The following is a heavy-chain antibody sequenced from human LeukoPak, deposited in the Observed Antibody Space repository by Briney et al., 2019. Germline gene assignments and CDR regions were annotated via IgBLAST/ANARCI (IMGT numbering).Heavy chain of an antibody. Sequence: GGSLKLSCAASGITFSTYAMHWVRQAPGKGLEWVAVISYDGSSKYYADSVKGRFTISRDNSKNTLYLQMNSLRAEDTAVYYCARATRGSFFDYWGQGTLVTISS. CDR3: ARATRGSFFDY. V-gene: IGHV3-30*01. J-gene: IGHJ4*02. D-gene: IGHD1-26*01. CDR1: GITFSTYA. CDR2: ISYDGSSK.